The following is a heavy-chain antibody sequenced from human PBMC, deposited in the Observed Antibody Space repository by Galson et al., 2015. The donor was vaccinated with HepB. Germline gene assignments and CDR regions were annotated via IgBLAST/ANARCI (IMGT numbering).Heavy chain of an antibody. CDR2: IKSKTDGGTT. CDR3: ARDHSAMVTGALYYYYYYMDV. CDR1: GFTFSHAW. Sequence: SLRLSCAASGFTFSHAWMSWVRQAPGKGLEWVGRIKSKTDGGTTDYAAPVKGRFTISRDDSKNTLYLQMNSLRAEDTAVYYCARDHSAMVTGALYYYYYYMDVWGKGTTVTVSS. D-gene: IGHD5-18*01. J-gene: IGHJ6*03. V-gene: IGHV3-15*01.